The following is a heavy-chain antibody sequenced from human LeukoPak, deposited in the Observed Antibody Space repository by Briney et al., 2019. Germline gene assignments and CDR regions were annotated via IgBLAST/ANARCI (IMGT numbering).Heavy chain of an antibody. J-gene: IGHJ4*02. V-gene: IGHV3-33*01. CDR2: IWYDGSNK. Sequence: AGGSLRLSCAAAGFTFSSYGMHWVRQAPGKGLEWVAVIWYDGSNKYYADSVKGRFTISRDNSENTLYLQMNSLRAEDTAVYYCARGLSSGWYRIDYWGQGTLVTVSS. CDR1: GFTFSSYG. CDR3: ARGLSSGWYRIDY. D-gene: IGHD6-19*01.